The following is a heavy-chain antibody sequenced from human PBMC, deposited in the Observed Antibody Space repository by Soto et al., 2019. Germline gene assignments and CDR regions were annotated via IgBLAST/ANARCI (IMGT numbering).Heavy chain of an antibody. V-gene: IGHV3-23*01. CDR3: AKQNWNDRGYFDY. CDR1: GFTFSSYA. Sequence: PGGSLRLSCAASGFTFSSYAMSWVRQAPGKGLEWVSLISTSGVGTYYADSMKGRFTISRDNSKNTLYLQMNSLRAEDTAVYYCAKQNWNDRGYFDYWGQGTLVTVSS. CDR2: ISTSGVGT. J-gene: IGHJ4*02. D-gene: IGHD1-1*01.